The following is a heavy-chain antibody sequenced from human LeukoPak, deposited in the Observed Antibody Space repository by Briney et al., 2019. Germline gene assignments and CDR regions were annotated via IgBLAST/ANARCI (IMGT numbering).Heavy chain of an antibody. CDR2: IYHSGST. J-gene: IGHJ4*02. CDR3: ARDWQLWLEEAIFDY. D-gene: IGHD5-18*01. V-gene: IGHV4-30-2*01. CDR1: GGSISSGGYY. Sequence: SETLSLTCTVSGGSISSGGYYWSWIRQPPGKGLEWIGYIYHSGSTYYNPSLKSRVTISVDRSKNQFSLKLSSVTAADTAVYYCARDWQLWLEEAIFDYWGQGTLVTVSS.